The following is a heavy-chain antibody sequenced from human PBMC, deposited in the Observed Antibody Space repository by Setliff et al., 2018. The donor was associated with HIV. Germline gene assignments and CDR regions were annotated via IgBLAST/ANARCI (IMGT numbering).Heavy chain of an antibody. D-gene: IGHD4-17*01. CDR2: IYNSGST. CDR1: GGSISSSSYY. Sequence: SETLSLTCTVSGGSISSSSYYWGWIRQPPGKGLEWIGSIYNSGSTNYNPSLKSRVTISVDTSKNQFSLKLSSVTAADTAVYFCARVETTVTSRLDYWGQGTLVTVSS. CDR3: ARVETTVTSRLDY. V-gene: IGHV4-39*07. J-gene: IGHJ4*02.